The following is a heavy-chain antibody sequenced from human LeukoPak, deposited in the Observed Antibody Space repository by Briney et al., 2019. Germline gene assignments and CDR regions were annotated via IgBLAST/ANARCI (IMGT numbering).Heavy chain of an antibody. D-gene: IGHD3-3*01. J-gene: IGHJ3*02. Sequence: SETLSSPALSMVGPSVVTTGAGSASPPGKGLEWIGEINHSGSTNYNPSLKSRVTISVDTSKNQFSLKLSSVTAADTAVYYCARAGRRSTIFGVVIPFDIWGQGTMVTVSS. CDR2: INHSGST. CDR1: VGPSVVTT. CDR3: ARAGRRSTIFGVVIPFDI. V-gene: IGHV4-34*01.